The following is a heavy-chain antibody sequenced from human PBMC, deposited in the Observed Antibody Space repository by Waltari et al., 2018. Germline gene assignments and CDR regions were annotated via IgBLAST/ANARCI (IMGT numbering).Heavy chain of an antibody. CDR2: NSSIGSTI. D-gene: IGHD1-1*01. J-gene: IGHJ4*02. CDR3: AKSNWNDRGPFNY. Sequence: EVQLVESGGGLVQPGGSLRLSCAASGFTFSSYEMNWVRQAPGKGLEWVSYNSSIGSTIYYADSVKGRFTISRDNAKNSLYLQMNSLRAEDTAVYYCAKSNWNDRGPFNYWGQGTLVTVSS. V-gene: IGHV3-48*03. CDR1: GFTFSSYE.